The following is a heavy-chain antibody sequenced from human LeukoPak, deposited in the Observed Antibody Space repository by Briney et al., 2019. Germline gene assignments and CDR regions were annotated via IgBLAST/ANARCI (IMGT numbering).Heavy chain of an antibody. V-gene: IGHV3-23*01. D-gene: IGHD3-3*01. CDR1: GFTFSSSA. Sequence: EGSLRLSCAASGFTFSSSAMSWVRQAPGKGLEWVSAISGSGGSTYYADSVKGRFTISRDNSKNTLYLQMNSLRAEDTAVYYCAKGGIFGVAGYYYYMDVWGKGTTVTVSS. J-gene: IGHJ6*03. CDR2: ISGSGGST. CDR3: AKGGIFGVAGYYYYMDV.